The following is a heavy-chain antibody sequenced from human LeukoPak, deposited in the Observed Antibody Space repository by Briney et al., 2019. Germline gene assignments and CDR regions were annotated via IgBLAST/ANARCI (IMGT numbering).Heavy chain of an antibody. V-gene: IGHV1-69*13. CDR3: ARDKTTVTGPHKNWFDP. J-gene: IGHJ5*02. CDR2: IIPIFGTA. Sequence: ASVKVSCKASGGSFSSYAISWVRQAPGQGLEWMGGIIPIFGTANYAQKFQGRVTITADESTSTAYMELSSLRSEDTAVYYCARDKTTVTGPHKNWFDPWGQGTLVTVSS. D-gene: IGHD4-17*01. CDR1: GGSFSSYA.